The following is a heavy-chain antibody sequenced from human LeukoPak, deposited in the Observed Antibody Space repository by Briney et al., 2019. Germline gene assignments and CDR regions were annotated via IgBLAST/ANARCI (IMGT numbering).Heavy chain of an antibody. CDR1: GGTFSSYA. D-gene: IGHD5-24*01. CDR2: IIPIFGIA. J-gene: IGHJ4*02. CDR3: AREVVDGYKTRPPDY. V-gene: IGHV1-69*04. Sequence: ASVKVSCKASGGTFSSYAISWVRQAPGQGLEWMGRIIPIFGIANYAQKFQGRVTITADKSTSTAYMELSSLKSEDTAVYYCAREVVDGYKTRPPDYWGQGTLVTVSS.